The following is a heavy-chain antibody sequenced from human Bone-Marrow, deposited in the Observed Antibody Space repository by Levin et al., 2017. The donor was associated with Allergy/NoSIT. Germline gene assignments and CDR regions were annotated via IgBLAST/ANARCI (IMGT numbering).Heavy chain of an antibody. J-gene: IGHJ3*02. CDR1: GGTFSTHT. Sequence: SVKVSCKASGGTFSTHTISWVRQAPGQGLEWMGKIIPMYGITNYAQKFEARVTFTADRSTDTAYMDLSSLRSEDTAVYYCARSGYSSNAFDIWGQGTMVAVSS. CDR2: IIPMYGIT. CDR3: ARSGYSSNAFDI. D-gene: IGHD5-18*01. V-gene: IGHV1-69*02.